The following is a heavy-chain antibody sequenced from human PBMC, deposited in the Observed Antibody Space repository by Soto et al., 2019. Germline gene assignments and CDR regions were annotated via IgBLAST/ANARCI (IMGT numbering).Heavy chain of an antibody. V-gene: IGHV3-21*01. CDR2: VSSTSSYI. J-gene: IGHJ6*02. CDR3: AKDRGRGSPVSGGLDV. D-gene: IGHD3-10*01. Sequence: GGSLRLSCAASVFTFSHYSMNCVRQAPGKGLEWVAFVSSTSSYIYYAGSVKGRFTISRDNATNSLYLQMNTLRAEDTAVYYCAKDRGRGSPVSGGLDVWGQGTTVTSP. CDR1: VFTFSHYS.